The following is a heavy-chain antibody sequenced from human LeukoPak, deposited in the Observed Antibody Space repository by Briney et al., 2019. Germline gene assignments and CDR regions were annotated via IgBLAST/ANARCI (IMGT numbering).Heavy chain of an antibody. V-gene: IGHV3-30*02. CDR1: GFTFSSYA. J-gene: IGHJ4*02. CDR2: IWSDGNNK. CDR3: AKDWAGGDPKDY. D-gene: IGHD3-16*01. Sequence: GGSLRLSCAASGFTFSSYAMHWVRQAPGKGLEWVAIIWSDGNNKYYADSVKGRFTISRDNSKNTLYLQMNSLRAEDTAVYYCAKDWAGGDPKDYWGQGTLVTVSS.